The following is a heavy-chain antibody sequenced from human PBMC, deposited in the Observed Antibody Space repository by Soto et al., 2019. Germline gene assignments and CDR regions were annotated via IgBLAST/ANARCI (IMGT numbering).Heavy chain of an antibody. CDR2: IIPIFGTA. J-gene: IGHJ6*02. V-gene: IGHV1-69*13. CDR1: GGTFSSYA. Sequence: ASVKVSCKASGGTFSSYAISWVRQAPGQGLEWMGGIIPIFGTANYAQKFQGRVTITADESTGTAYMELSSLRSEDTAVYYCARKRLGERGYYYYGMDVWGQGTTVTVSS. D-gene: IGHD3-3*01. CDR3: ARKRLGERGYYYYGMDV.